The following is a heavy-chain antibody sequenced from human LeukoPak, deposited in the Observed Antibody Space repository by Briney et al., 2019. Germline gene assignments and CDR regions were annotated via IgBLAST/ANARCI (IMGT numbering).Heavy chain of an antibody. V-gene: IGHV3-7*01. CDR1: GFTFSSYA. Sequence: GRSLRLSCAASGFTFSSYAMHWVRQVPGQGLEWVANIKQDGSEKYYVDSVTGRFTISRDNTKNSLYLQISSLRAEDTAVYYCARDRGHSGYDIIDYWGQGTLVTVSS. D-gene: IGHD5-12*01. CDR3: ARDRGHSGYDIIDY. J-gene: IGHJ4*02. CDR2: IKQDGSEK.